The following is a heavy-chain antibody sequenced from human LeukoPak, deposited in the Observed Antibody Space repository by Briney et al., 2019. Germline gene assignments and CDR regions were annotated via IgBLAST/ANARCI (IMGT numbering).Heavy chain of an antibody. D-gene: IGHD1-14*01. CDR1: GFTFSSYS. CDR2: ISSSSYI. J-gene: IGHJ4*02. CDR3: ARATGAYYFDY. V-gene: IGHV3-21*01. Sequence: GGSLRLSCAASGFTFSSYSMNWVRQAPGKGLEWVSSISSSSYIYYADSVKGRFTISRDNAKNSLYLQMNSLRAEDTAVYYCARATGAYYFDYWGQGTLVTVSS.